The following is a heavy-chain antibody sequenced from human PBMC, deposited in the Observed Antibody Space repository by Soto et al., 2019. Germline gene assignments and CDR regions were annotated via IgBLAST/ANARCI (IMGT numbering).Heavy chain of an antibody. CDR3: ARRAATMYYGMDV. CDR2: ISADNGNT. J-gene: IGHJ6*02. D-gene: IGHD3-10*02. CDR1: GYTYLSFG. Sequence: ASVKVSCKASGYTYLSFGINWVRQAPGQGLEWMGWISADNGNTNYAQNLQGRVTMTTDTSTTTAYMELRSLRSDDTAVYYCARRAATMYYGMDVWDQGNRVTVSS. V-gene: IGHV1-18*01.